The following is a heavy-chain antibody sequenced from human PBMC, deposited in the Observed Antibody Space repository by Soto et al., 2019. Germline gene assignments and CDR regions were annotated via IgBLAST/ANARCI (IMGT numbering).Heavy chain of an antibody. J-gene: IGHJ4*02. CDR3: ANGKAIGLTPDGANY. CDR2: TFGNT. CDR1: GFTFSNYA. Sequence: EVQLLESGGGLIQPGGSLRLSCAASGFTFSNYAMSWVRQAPGKGLEWVSATFGNTHYADSVKGWFTISRDNAKNTLYLQMNSLRAEDSAVEYCANGKAIGLTPDGANYWGQGTLVTVSS. D-gene: IGHD2-15*01. V-gene: IGHV3-23*01.